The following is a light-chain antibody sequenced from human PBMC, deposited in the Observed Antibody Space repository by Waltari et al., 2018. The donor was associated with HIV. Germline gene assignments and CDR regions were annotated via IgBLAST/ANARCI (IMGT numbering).Light chain of an antibody. V-gene: IGLV1-44*01. J-gene: IGLJ2*01. CDR1: RSTLRRNT. CDR2: NNN. Sequence: QSGLTQPPSASGTPGQRVTISCSGSRSTLRRNTVNCYQQLPGTAPKLLIYNNNQRPSGVPDRFSGSKSGTSASLAISGLQSEDEADYYCAAWDDSLNGLVLFGGGTKLTVL. CDR3: AAWDDSLNGLVL.